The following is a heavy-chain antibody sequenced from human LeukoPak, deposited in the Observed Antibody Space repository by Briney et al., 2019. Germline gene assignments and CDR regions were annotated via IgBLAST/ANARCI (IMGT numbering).Heavy chain of an antibody. CDR2: IYYSGST. J-gene: IGHJ4*02. V-gene: IGHV4-59*01. CDR3: ARDKRYCRGGTCHYPHFDS. D-gene: IGHD2-15*01. CDR1: GGSISSYY. Sequence: PSETLSLTCTVSGGSISSYYWSWIRQPPGKGLEWIGYIYYSGSTNYNPSLKTRVTISVDTSNNQFSLKLSSVTAADAAVYYVARDKRYCRGGTCHYPHFDSWGQGTLVTVSS.